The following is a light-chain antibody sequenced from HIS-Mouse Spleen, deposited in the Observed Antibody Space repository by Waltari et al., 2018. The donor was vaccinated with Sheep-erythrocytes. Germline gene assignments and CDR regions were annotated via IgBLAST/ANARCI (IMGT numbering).Light chain of an antibody. CDR3: CSYAGSYNHV. V-gene: IGLV2-11*01. CDR2: DVS. CDR1: SSDVGGYTY. Sequence: QSALTQPRSVSGSPGQPVTISCTGTSSDVGGYTYVSWYQQHPGKAPKLMIYDVSKRPSGVPDRFSGSKSGNTASLTISGLQAEDEADYYCCSYAGSYNHVFATGTKVTVL. J-gene: IGLJ1*01.